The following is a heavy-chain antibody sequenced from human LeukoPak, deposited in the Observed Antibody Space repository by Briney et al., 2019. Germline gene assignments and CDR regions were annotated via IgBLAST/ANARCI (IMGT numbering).Heavy chain of an antibody. CDR1: GGSTSSSSYY. V-gene: IGHV4-39*07. J-gene: IGHJ5*02. Sequence: SETLSLTCTVSGGSTSSSSYYWGWIRQPPGKGLEWIGEINHSGSTNYNPSLKSRVTISVDTSKNQFSLKLSSVTAADTAVYYCARRRFQGGNSGWWFDPWGQGTLVTVSS. CDR3: ARRRFQGGNSGWWFDP. CDR2: INHSGST. D-gene: IGHD4-23*01.